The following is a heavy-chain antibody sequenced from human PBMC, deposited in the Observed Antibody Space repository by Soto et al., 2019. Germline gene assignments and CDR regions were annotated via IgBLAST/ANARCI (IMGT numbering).Heavy chain of an antibody. V-gene: IGHV4-4*02. Sequence: SETLSLTCDVSGDSISSINWWIWVRQPPGKGLQWIGEVYHTGTTNSNPSLKSRVTISVDKSQNHFSLNLTSVTAADTAVYYCARSQGFFAISLLDTWGQGAMVTVSS. CDR2: VYHTGTT. D-gene: IGHD2-2*02. J-gene: IGHJ5*01. CDR1: GDSISSINW. CDR3: ARSQGFFAISLLDT.